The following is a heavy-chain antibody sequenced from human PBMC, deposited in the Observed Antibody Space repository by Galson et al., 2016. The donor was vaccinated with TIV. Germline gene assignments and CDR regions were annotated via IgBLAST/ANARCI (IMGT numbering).Heavy chain of an antibody. D-gene: IGHD3-16*01. CDR2: TFYRSKWYN. Sequence: AISGDSASSNSAAWNWLRQSPSRGLEWLGRTFYRSKWYNDYAPSVKSRITINPDTSKNQFSLQLNSVTPEDTAVYYCARATPSVFGIIMTLDSWGQGTLVTVSS. CDR3: ARATPSVFGIIMTLDS. V-gene: IGHV6-1*01. CDR1: GDSASSNSAA. J-gene: IGHJ4*02.